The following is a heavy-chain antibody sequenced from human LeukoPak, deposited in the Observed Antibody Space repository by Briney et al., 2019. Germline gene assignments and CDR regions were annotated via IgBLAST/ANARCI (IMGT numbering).Heavy chain of an antibody. CDR1: GYTFTNYN. CDR3: ARVRDGYNDAYDI. Sequence: GASVKVSCKASGYTFTNYNMHWVRQAPGQGLEWMGIINPSGGTTNYAQNFQGRVTMTRDTSTSTVYMELNSLRSEDTAVYYCARVRDGYNDAYDIWGQGTMVTVPS. D-gene: IGHD5-24*01. CDR2: INPSGGTT. J-gene: IGHJ3*02. V-gene: IGHV1-46*01.